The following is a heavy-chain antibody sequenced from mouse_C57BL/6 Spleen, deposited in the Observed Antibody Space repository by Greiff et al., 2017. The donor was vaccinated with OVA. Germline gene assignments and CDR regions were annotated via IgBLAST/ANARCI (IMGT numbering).Heavy chain of an antibody. Sequence: VQLKQSGTVLARPGASVKMSCKTSGYTFTSYWMHWVKQRPGQGLEWIGAIYPGNSDTSYNQKFKGKDKLTAVTSASTAYMELSSLTNEDSAVYYCTRADGYYVGFAYWGQGTLVTVSA. J-gene: IGHJ3*01. CDR2: IYPGNSDT. D-gene: IGHD2-3*01. V-gene: IGHV1-5*01. CDR3: TRADGYYVGFAY. CDR1: GYTFTSYW.